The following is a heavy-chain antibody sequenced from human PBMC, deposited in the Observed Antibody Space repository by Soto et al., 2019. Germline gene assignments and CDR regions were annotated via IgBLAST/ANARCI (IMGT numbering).Heavy chain of an antibody. D-gene: IGHD2-21*02. CDR3: ARDRGDLPNWFDP. CDR1: GGSISSGDYY. Sequence: SETLSLTCTFSGGSISSGDYYWSWIRQPPGKGLEWIGYIYYSGSTYYNPSLKSRVTISVDTSKNQFSLKLSSVTAADTAVYYCARDRGDLPNWFDPWGQGTLVTVSS. CDR2: IYYSGST. V-gene: IGHV4-30-4*01. J-gene: IGHJ5*02.